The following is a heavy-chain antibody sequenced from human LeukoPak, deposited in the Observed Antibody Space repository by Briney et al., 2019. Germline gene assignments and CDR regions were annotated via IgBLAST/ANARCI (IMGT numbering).Heavy chain of an antibody. V-gene: IGHV3-30*04. CDR3: ARGGGGSLYYYYYYMDV. CDR2: ISYDGSNK. CDR1: GFTFSSYA. D-gene: IGHD2-15*01. Sequence: GGSLRLSCAASGFTFSSYAMHWVRQAPGKGLEWVAVISYDGSNKYYADSVKGRFTISRDNSKNTLFLQMDSLRAEDTAVYYCARGGGGSLYYYYYYMDVWGKGTTVTVSS. J-gene: IGHJ6*03.